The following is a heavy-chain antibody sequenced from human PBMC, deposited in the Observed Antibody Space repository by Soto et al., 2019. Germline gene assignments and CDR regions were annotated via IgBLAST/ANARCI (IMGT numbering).Heavy chain of an antibody. V-gene: IGHV2-5*02. J-gene: IGHJ4*02. CDR1: GFSLSTSGVG. CDR2: IYWDDDK. D-gene: IGHD1-26*01. Sequence: QITLKDSGPSLVKPTQTLTLTCTFSGFSLSTSGVGVGWIRQPPGKALEWLALIYWDDDKRYSQSLKSRLTITKVTSKTQAVLTMNNMDPVDTTTYYCAHIPSTRLSGTGIGKFHYCGQATLLTVSS. CDR3: AHIPSTRLSGTGIGKFHY.